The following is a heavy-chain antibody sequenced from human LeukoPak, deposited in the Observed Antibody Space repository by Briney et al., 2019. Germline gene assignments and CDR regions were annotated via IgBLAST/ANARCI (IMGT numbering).Heavy chain of an antibody. CDR3: AKEKIVVLATSITGYYYYGMDV. CDR2: ISDSGRST. Sequence: GGSLRLSCAASGFTFSNYGMTWVRQAPGKGLEWVAVISDSGRSTYYADSLKGRFTISRDNSENTLYLQMNSLRAEDSAVYYCAKEKIVVLATSITGYYYYGMDVWGQGTTATVSS. CDR1: GFTFSNYG. V-gene: IGHV3-23*01. D-gene: IGHD2-2*01. J-gene: IGHJ6*02.